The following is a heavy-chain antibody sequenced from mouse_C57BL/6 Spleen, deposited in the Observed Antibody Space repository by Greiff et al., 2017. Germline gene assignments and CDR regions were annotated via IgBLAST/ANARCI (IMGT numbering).Heavy chain of an antibody. J-gene: IGHJ1*03. CDR2: ISSGSSTI. Sequence: EVKLVESGGGLVKPGGSLKLSCAASGFTFSDYGMHWVRQAPEKGLEWVAYISSGSSTIYYADTVKGRFTISRDNAKNTLFLQMTSLRSEDTAMYYCARGDGSSYYWYFDVWGTGTTVTVSS. V-gene: IGHV5-17*01. CDR3: ARGDGSSYYWYFDV. CDR1: GFTFSDYG. D-gene: IGHD1-1*01.